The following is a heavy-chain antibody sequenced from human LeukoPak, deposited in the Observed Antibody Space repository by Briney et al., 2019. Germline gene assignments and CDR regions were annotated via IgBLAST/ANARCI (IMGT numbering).Heavy chain of an antibody. V-gene: IGHV5-51*01. CDR1: GYIFTDYW. CDR3: ARGAPIFYYFES. CDR2: IYPDDSDT. Sequence: GGSLKISCKTSGYIFTDYWIGWVRQVPGKGLEWMGIIYPDDSDTRYSPSFQGQVTISADKSTSTAYLQWSSLKASDTAMYYCARGAPIFYYFESWGQGTLVSVSA. J-gene: IGHJ4*02.